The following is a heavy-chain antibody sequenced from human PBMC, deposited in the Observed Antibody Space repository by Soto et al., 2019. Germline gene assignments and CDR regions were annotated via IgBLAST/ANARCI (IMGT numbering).Heavy chain of an antibody. Sequence: SETLSLTCTVSGGSISSSSYYWGWLRQPPGKGLEWIGSIYYSGSTYYNPSLKSRVTISVDTSKNQFSLKLSSVTAADTAVYYCARHDGICSGGSCYSEWFDPWGQGTLVTVSS. J-gene: IGHJ5*02. CDR1: GGSISSSSYY. D-gene: IGHD2-15*01. CDR2: IYYSGST. V-gene: IGHV4-39*01. CDR3: ARHDGICSGGSCYSEWFDP.